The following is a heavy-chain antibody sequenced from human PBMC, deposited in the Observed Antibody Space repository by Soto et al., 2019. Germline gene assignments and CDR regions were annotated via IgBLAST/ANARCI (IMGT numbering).Heavy chain of an antibody. J-gene: IGHJ4*02. CDR1: GYSFTSYW. Sequence: PGESLKIFCKGSGYSFTSYWISWVRQMPGKGLEWMGRIDPSDSYTNYSPSFQGHVTISADKSISTAYLQWSSLKASDTAMYYCARYQYSSSWYSGFDYWGQGTLVTVSS. CDR2: IDPSDSYT. V-gene: IGHV5-10-1*01. CDR3: ARYQYSSSWYSGFDY. D-gene: IGHD6-13*01.